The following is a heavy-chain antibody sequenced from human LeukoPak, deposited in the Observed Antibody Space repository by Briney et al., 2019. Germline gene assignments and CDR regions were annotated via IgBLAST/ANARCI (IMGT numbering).Heavy chain of an antibody. CDR2: IWYDGSNK. J-gene: IGHJ1*01. V-gene: IGHV3-33*01. Sequence: GGSLRLSCAASGFTFSSYGMHWVRQAPGKGLEWVAVIWYDGSNKYYAHSVKGRFTISRDNSKKKLYLQMNSLRAEDTAVYYCARDALYSSGWYHYLQHWGQGTLVPVSS. D-gene: IGHD6-19*01. CDR1: GFTFSSYG. CDR3: ARDALYSSGWYHYLQH.